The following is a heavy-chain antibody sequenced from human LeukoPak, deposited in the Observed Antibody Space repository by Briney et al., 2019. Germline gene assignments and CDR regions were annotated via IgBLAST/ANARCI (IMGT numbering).Heavy chain of an antibody. CDR3: ARDSGYDQLSAYGMDV. CDR2: INPNSGGT. V-gene: IGHV1-2*02. Sequence: ASVKVSCKASGYTFTGYYMHWVRQAPGQGLEWMGWINPNSGGTNYAQKFQGRVTMTRDTSISTAYMELSRLRSDDTAVYYCARDSGYDQLSAYGMDVWGQGTTVTVSS. D-gene: IGHD5-12*01. CDR1: GYTFTGYY. J-gene: IGHJ6*02.